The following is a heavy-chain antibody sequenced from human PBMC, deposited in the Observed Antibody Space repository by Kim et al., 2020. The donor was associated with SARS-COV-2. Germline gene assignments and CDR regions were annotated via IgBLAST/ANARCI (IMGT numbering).Heavy chain of an antibody. CDR2: ISWNSGSI. V-gene: IGHV3-9*01. CDR1: GFTFDDYA. J-gene: IGHJ3*02. Sequence: GGSLRLSCAASGFTFDDYAMHWVRQAPGKGLEWVSGISWNSGSIGYADSVKGRFTISRDNAKNSLYLQMNSLRAEDTALYYCAKDVSPIFGGAFDIWGQGTMVTVSS. D-gene: IGHD3-3*02. CDR3: AKDVSPIFGGAFDI.